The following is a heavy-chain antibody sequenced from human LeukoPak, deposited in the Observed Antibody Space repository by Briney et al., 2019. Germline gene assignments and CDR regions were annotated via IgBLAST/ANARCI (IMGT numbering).Heavy chain of an antibody. CDR2: INPNSGGT. CDR3: AVRCSGGSCYSGY. CDR1: GYTFTSYY. V-gene: IGHV1-2*02. D-gene: IGHD2-15*01. J-gene: IGHJ4*02. Sequence: ASVKVSCKASGYTFTSYYMHWVRQAPGQGLEWMGWINPNSGGTNYAQKFQGRVTMTRDTSISTAYMELSRLRSDDTAVYYCAVRCSGGSCYSGYWGQGTLVTVSS.